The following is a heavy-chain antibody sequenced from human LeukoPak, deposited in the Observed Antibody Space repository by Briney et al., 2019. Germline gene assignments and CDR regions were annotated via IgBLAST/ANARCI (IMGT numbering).Heavy chain of an antibody. CDR3: ARSLQIIVAGYNWFDP. CDR1: GGSFSGYY. CDR2: INHSGST. Sequence: SETLSLTCAVYGGSFSGYYWSWIRQPPGKGLEWIGEINHSGSTNYNPSLKSRVTISVDTSKNQFSLKLSSVTAADTAVYYCARSLQIIVAGYNWFDPWGQGTLVTVSS. J-gene: IGHJ5*02. V-gene: IGHV4-34*01. D-gene: IGHD6-13*01.